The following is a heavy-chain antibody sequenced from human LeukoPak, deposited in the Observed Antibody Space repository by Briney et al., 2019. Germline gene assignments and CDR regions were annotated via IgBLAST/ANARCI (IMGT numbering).Heavy chain of an antibody. Sequence: GRSLRLSCAASGFTFSSYAMHWVRQAPGQGLEWVAVISYDGSKKYYADSVKGRFTISRDNSKNTLYLQMNSLRAEDTAVYYCARDHCSSTSCYGYHYYYGMDVWGQGTTVTVSS. D-gene: IGHD2-2*01. CDR3: ARDHCSSTSCYGYHYYYGMDV. J-gene: IGHJ6*02. CDR1: GFTFSSYA. CDR2: ISYDGSKK. V-gene: IGHV3-30-3*01.